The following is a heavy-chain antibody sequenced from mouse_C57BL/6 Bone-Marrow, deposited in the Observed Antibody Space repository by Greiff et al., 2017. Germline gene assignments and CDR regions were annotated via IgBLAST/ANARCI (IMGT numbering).Heavy chain of an antibody. J-gene: IGHJ1*03. CDR2: IDPENGDT. CDR1: GFNIKDDY. Sequence: EVQLQQSGAELVRPGASVKLSCTASGFNIKDDYMHWVKQRPEQGLEWIGWIDPENGDTEYASKFQGKATITADTSSNTAYLQLSSLTSEDTAVYYCTRDYDYGGYFEVWGTGTTVTVSS. V-gene: IGHV14-4*01. CDR3: TRDYDYGGYFEV. D-gene: IGHD2-4*01.